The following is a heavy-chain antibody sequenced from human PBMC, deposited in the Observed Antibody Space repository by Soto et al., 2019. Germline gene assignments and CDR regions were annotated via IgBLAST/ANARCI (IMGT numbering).Heavy chain of an antibody. CDR2: INHSGST. J-gene: IGHJ4*02. CDR3: ARSHIVPRLFMYPYDY. V-gene: IGHV4-34*01. D-gene: IGHD6-6*01. CDR1: GGSFSGYY. Sequence: SETLSLTCAVYGGSFSGYYWSWIRQPPGKGLEWIGEINHSGSTNYNPPLKSRVTISVDTSKNQFSLKLSSVTAADTAAYYCARSHIVPRLFMYPYDYWGQGTPVTVSS.